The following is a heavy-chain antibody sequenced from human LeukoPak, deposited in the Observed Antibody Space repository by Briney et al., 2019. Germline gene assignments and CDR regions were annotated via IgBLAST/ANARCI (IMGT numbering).Heavy chain of an antibody. V-gene: IGHV4-61*01. CDR1: GGSVSSSIYH. CDR3: ARLSGYSSGHYYSDY. J-gene: IGHJ4*02. Sequence: AETLSLTCTVSGGSVSSSIYHWFWIRQPPGKGLEWIGFTYNGGSTYYNPSLKSRVTISVDMAKNQFSLKVMSVTAADTAVYYCARLSGYSSGHYYSDYWGQGTLVTVSS. D-gene: IGHD3-22*01. CDR2: TYNGGST.